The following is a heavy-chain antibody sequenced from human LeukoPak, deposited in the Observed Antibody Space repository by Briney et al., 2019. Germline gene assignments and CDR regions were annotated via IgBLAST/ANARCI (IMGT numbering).Heavy chain of an antibody. D-gene: IGHD3-10*01. CDR1: GYTFTMYS. V-gene: IGHV1-46*01. Sequence: ASVKVSCKTSGYTFTMYSIHWVQQAPGQGLEWMGMINPSDGATTYAQRFQGRVTMTRDMSTTTVYMDLRSLRSEDTAVYFCARGYYYGSGSYPDYWGQGTLVTVSS. CDR2: INPSDGAT. J-gene: IGHJ4*02. CDR3: ARGYYYGSGSYPDY.